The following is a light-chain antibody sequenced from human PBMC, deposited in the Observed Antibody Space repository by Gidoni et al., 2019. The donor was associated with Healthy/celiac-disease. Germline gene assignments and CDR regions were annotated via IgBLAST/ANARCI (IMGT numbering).Light chain of an antibody. J-gene: IGKJ5*01. CDR1: QDISNY. CDR2: DAS. CDR3: QQYDNLPSIT. Sequence: IQMTNYPSSLSASVGDRVTITSQASQDISNYLNWYQQKPGKAPKLLIYDASNLETGGPSRFSGSGSGTDFTFTISSLQPEDIATYYCQQYDNLPSITFGQGTRLEIK. V-gene: IGKV1-33*01.